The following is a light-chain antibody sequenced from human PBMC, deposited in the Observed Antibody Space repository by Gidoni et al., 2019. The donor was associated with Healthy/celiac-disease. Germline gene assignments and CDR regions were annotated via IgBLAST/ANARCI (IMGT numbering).Light chain of an antibody. CDR2: SNN. CDR3: AAWDDSLNGLNWV. J-gene: IGLJ3*02. Sequence: QSVLIQPPSASGTPGHRLTISCSGSSSNIGSNTGNWYQQLPGTAPKLLIYSNNQRPSGVPDRFAGSKSGTSASLAISGLQSEDEADYYCAAWDDSLNGLNWVFGGGTKLTVL. V-gene: IGLV1-44*01. CDR1: SSNIGSNT.